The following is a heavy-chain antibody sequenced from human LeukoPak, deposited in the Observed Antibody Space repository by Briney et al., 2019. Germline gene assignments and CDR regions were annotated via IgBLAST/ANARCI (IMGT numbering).Heavy chain of an antibody. CDR3: ARTNHDHGYSRDY. J-gene: IGHJ4*02. D-gene: IGHD4-17*01. V-gene: IGHV3-48*03. Sequence: GGSLRLSCAASGFSFSSYKMDWLRQAPGRGLEWVSYITDSGSTTKYADSVKGRFTISRDNAEDSVHLQMNSLRVEDTAVYYCARTNHDHGYSRDYWGQGTLVTVSS. CDR1: GFSFSSYK. CDR2: ITDSGSTT.